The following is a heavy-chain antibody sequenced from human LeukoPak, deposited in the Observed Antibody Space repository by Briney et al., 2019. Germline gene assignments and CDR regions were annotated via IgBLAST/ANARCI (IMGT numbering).Heavy chain of an antibody. CDR1: GFTFSRHW. V-gene: IGHV3-7*01. J-gene: IGHJ4*02. D-gene: IGHD4-11*01. Sequence: GGSLRLSCAASGFTFSRHWMSWVRQAPGKGLEWVANIKEEGSEKYYVESVKGRFTISRDNAKNSLNLQMNSLRAEDTAVYYCARDTPYSGAYEYDSWGQGTLVTVSS. CDR3: ARDTPYSGAYEYDS. CDR2: IKEEGSEK.